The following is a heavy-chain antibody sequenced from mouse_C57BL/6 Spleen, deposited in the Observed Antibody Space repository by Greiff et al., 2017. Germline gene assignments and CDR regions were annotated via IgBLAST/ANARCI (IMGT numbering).Heavy chain of an antibody. CDR1: GFTFNTYA. CDR2: IRSKSSNYAT. CDR3: VRDNYSNYLWYFDV. D-gene: IGHD2-5*01. V-gene: IGHV10-3*01. Sequence: EVQVVESGGGLVQPKGSLKLSCAASGFTFNTYAMHWVRQAPGKGLEWVARIRSKSSNYATYYADSVKDRFTISRDDSQSMLYLQMNNLKTEDTAMYYCVRDNYSNYLWYFDVWGTGTTVTVSS. J-gene: IGHJ1*03.